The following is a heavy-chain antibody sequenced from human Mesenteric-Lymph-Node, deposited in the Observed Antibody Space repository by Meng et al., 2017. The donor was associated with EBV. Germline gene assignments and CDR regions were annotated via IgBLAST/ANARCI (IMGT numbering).Heavy chain of an antibody. J-gene: IGHJ4*02. CDR3: ARLDRWELLRGLVY. V-gene: IGHV4-61*01. CDR2: IYYSGST. D-gene: IGHD1-26*01. Sequence: QWQVSGPGLVTPSETLSLTCTVSDGSVSSGSYYWSWIRQPPGKGLEWIGYIYYSGSTNYNPSLKSRVTISVDTSKNQFSLKLSSVTAAATAVYYCARLDRWELLRGLVYWGQGTLVTVSS. CDR1: DGSVSSGSYY.